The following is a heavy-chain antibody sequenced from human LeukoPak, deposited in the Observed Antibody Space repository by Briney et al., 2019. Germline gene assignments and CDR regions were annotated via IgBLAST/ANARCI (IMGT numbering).Heavy chain of an antibody. J-gene: IGHJ4*02. Sequence: ASVKASCKASGYTFTGYYMHWVRQAPGQGLEWMGWINPHSGGTNYAQKFQGRVTMTRDTSISTAYMELSRLRSDDTAVYYCARLFYDSSGYYSLGFDYWGQGTLVTVSS. CDR2: INPHSGGT. CDR3: ARLFYDSSGYYSLGFDY. D-gene: IGHD3-22*01. V-gene: IGHV1-2*02. CDR1: GYTFTGYY.